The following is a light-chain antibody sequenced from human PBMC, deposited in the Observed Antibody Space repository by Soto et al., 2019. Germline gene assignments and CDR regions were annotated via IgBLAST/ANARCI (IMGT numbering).Light chain of an antibody. V-gene: IGLV2-14*01. Sequence: QSALTQPASVSGSPGQSITISCTGTSSDVGGYDSVSWYQQHPGKAPKLMIYDVTDRPSGVSNRFSGSKSGNAASLTISGLQTEDEAGYFCRPYTSSNTPVIFGGGTKPTGL. J-gene: IGLJ2*01. CDR3: RPYTSSNTPVI. CDR2: DVT. CDR1: SSDVGGYDS.